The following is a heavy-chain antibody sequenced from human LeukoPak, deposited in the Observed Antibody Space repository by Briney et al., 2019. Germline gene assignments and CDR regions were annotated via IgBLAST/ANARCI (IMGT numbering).Heavy chain of an antibody. CDR3: AKSVWTTYFYYYYMDV. CDR1: EFTFSTYA. Sequence: GGSLRLSCAASEFTFSTYAMHWVRQAPGKGLEWVSAISGSGDSTYFGDSVKGRFITSRDNSKNTLYLHMNSLRVEDTAIYYCAKSVWTTYFYYYYMDVWGKGTTVSISS. V-gene: IGHV3-23*01. J-gene: IGHJ6*03. CDR2: ISGSGDST. D-gene: IGHD2-8*01.